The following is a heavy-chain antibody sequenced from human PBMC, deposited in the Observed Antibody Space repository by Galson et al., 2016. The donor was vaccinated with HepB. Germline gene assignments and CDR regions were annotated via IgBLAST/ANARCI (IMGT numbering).Heavy chain of an antibody. Sequence: ETLSLTCIVSGESVINDRYYWTWIRQPPGRGLEWIGCIDYSGSTNYSPSLKSRVTISLDASENQVSLRLSSVTAADTAIYYCARGRRTICNGSICYKDSYDYAMDVWGQGTTVAVSS. D-gene: IGHD2-15*01. CDR1: GESVINDRYY. J-gene: IGHJ6*02. CDR3: ARGRRTICNGSICYKDSYDYAMDV. V-gene: IGHV4-61*01. CDR2: IDYSGST.